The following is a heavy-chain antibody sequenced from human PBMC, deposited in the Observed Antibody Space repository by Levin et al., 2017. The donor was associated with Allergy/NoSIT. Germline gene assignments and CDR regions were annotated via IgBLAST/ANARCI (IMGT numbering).Heavy chain of an antibody. D-gene: IGHD2/OR15-2a*01. CDR1: GFSFSTYHA. J-gene: IGHJ3*01. Sequence: SCAASGFSFSTYHAMSWVRQAPGKGLEWVCGISGSGDNTHYADSVKGRFTISRDNSKNTVSLEMNSLKADDSATYYCAKLAAPVPRILYDAFDVWAKGQWSPCLQ. CDR3: AKLAAPVPRILYDAFDV. CDR2: ISGSGDNT. V-gene: IGHV3-23*01.